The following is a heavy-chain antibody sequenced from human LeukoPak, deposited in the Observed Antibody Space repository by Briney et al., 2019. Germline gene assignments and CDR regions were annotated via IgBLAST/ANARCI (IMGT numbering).Heavy chain of an antibody. V-gene: IGHV3-23*01. CDR1: GFTFSSYW. D-gene: IGHD4-11*01. J-gene: IGHJ4*02. Sequence: GGSLRLSCAGSGFTFSSYWMNWVRQAPGKGLEWVSTISTTGISTYYADSVKGRFIISRDNSKNTLYLQMNSPRAEDTAVYYCAKKKTDYSYPSSFDYWGQGTLVTVSS. CDR3: AKKKTDYSYPSSFDY. CDR2: ISTTGIST.